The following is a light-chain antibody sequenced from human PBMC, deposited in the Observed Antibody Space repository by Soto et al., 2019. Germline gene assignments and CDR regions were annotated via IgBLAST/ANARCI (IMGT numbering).Light chain of an antibody. Sequence: EIVLTQSPATLSLSPGERATLSCRASQSVNDYLAWYQQKPVQAPRLLIYGASNRATVIPVRFSGSWSGTAFTLTISSLEPEDVAVYYCQDRGRWPRTFGQGTKLESK. CDR1: QSVNDY. V-gene: IGKV3-11*01. CDR3: QDRGRWPRT. J-gene: IGKJ2*01. CDR2: GAS.